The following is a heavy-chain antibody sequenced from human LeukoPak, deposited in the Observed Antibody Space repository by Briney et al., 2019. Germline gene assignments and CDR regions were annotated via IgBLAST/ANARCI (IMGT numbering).Heavy chain of an antibody. J-gene: IGHJ4*02. V-gene: IGHV3-9*01. CDR2: ISWNSGSI. Sequence: GGSLRLSCAASGFTFDDYAMHWVRQAPGKGLEWVSGISWNSGSIGYADSVKGRFTISRDNAKNSLYLQINSLRAEDTAVYYCAREGDYVFDYWGQGALVIVSS. CDR3: AREGDYVFDY. D-gene: IGHD3-16*01. CDR1: GFTFDDYA.